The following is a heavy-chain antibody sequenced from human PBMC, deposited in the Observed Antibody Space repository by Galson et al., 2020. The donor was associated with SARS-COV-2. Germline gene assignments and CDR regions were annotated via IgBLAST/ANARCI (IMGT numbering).Heavy chain of an antibody. Sequence: QAGGSLRLSCAASGFTVSNIYMSWVRQAPGKGLEWVSLIFASGSTSYADSVKGRFTVSRDDSRNTVYLQMNSLRAEDTAVYYCATRSPALRDLWYFDLWGPGTLVTVSS. CDR2: IFASGST. J-gene: IGHJ2*01. CDR1: GFTVSNIY. CDR3: ATRSPALRDLWYFDL. V-gene: IGHV3-66*01. D-gene: IGHD2-2*01.